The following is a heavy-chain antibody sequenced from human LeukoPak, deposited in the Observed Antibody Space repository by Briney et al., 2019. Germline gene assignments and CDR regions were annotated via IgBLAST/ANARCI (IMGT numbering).Heavy chain of an antibody. CDR2: INTNTGNP. J-gene: IGHJ5*02. CDR3: ARDSSSWYHNWFDP. V-gene: IGHV7-4-1*02. D-gene: IGHD6-13*01. CDR1: GYTFTSYA. Sequence: GASVKVSCKASGYTFTSYAMNWVRQAPGQGLEWMGWINTNTGNPTYAQGFTGRFVFSLDTSVSTAYLQISGLKAEDTAVYYCARDSSSWYHNWFDPWGQGTLVTVSS.